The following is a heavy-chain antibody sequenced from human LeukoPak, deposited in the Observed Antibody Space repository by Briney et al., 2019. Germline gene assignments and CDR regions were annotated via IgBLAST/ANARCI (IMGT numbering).Heavy chain of an antibody. Sequence: PSETLSLTCSVSGGSISSSSHYWGWIRQPPGKGLEWIGTIYYVGSTYYIPSLESRVTISVDTSKNQFSLQLTSVTAADTAVYYCARQTYPLQSGWFDYWGQGTLVTV. CDR3: ARQTYPLQSGWFDY. CDR2: IYYVGST. V-gene: IGHV4-39*01. CDR1: GGSISSSSHY. D-gene: IGHD6-19*01. J-gene: IGHJ4*02.